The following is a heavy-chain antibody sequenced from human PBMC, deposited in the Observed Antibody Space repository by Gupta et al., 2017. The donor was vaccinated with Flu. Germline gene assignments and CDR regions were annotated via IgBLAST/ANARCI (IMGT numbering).Heavy chain of an antibody. J-gene: IGHJ4*02. D-gene: IGHD5-18*01. CDR2: IRSKNNGGTS. Sequence: EVRVVEPGGGLVEPGGSLSLSCVASGITFADAWMSWVRQAPGKGLEWVCRIRSKNNGGTSELSAPVRGRFTISRDDSEDTLYLQMNNLKTDDTAVYYCTDGYTYGQGNSDLRGRGTVVTVSS. CDR1: GITFADAW. CDR3: TDGYTYGQGNSDL. V-gene: IGHV3-15*01.